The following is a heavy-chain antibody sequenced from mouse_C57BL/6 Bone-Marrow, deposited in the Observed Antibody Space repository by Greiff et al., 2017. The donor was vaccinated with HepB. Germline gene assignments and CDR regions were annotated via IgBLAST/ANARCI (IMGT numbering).Heavy chain of an antibody. V-gene: IGHV2-2*01. CDR2: IWSGGST. CDR1: GFSLTSYG. Sequence: VHLVESGPGLVQPSQSLSITCTVSGFSLTSYGVHWVRQSPGKGLEWLGVIWSGGSTDYNAAFISRLSISKDNSKSQVFFKMNSLQADDTAIYYCARNEELTVYYFDYWGQGTTLTVSS. J-gene: IGHJ2*01. CDR3: ARNEELTVYYFDY. D-gene: IGHD4-1*01.